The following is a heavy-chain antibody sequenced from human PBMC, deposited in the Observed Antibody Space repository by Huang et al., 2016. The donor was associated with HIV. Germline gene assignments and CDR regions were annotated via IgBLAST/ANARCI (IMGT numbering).Heavy chain of an antibody. J-gene: IGHJ4*02. D-gene: IGHD5-18*01. CDR2: IHPGDSET. CDR3: ARPLLGYSNGYYFDC. Sequence: EVQLVQSGAEVKKPGESLKISCKGSGFTFTNYWIAWVRQMPGKGLGGMGIIHPGDSETTSSPAFRGQVTISADKSINTAYLQWNSLKASDSAMYYCARPLLGYSNGYYFDCWGQGTLVTVSS. V-gene: IGHV5-51*03. CDR1: GFTFTNYW.